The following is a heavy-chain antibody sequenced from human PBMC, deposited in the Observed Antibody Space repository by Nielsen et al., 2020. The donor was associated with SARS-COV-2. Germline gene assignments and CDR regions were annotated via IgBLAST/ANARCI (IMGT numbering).Heavy chain of an antibody. V-gene: IGHV4-39*07. CDR2: IYYSGST. CDR1: GGSISSSSYY. J-gene: IGHJ4*02. CDR3: ARVGSSGYFRHYFDY. D-gene: IGHD3-22*01. Sequence: ESLKISCTVSGGSISSSSYYWGWIRQPPGKGLEWIGSIYYSGSTYYNPSLKSRVTISVDTSKNQFSLKLSSVTAADTAVYYCARVGSSGYFRHYFDYWGQGTLVTVSS.